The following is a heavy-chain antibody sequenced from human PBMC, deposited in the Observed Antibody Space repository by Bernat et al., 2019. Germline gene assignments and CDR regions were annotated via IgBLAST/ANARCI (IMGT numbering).Heavy chain of an antibody. Sequence: EVQLVESGGGLVQPGGSLRLSCAASGFTFSSYWMHWVRQAPGKGLVWVSRINSDGSNTKYADSVKGRFTFSRDNAKNTLYLQMNSLRAEVTAVYYCARSYCSGNSCPNGFDPWGQGTLVTVSS. J-gene: IGHJ5*02. V-gene: IGHV3-74*03. CDR2: INSDGSNT. CDR3: ARSYCSGNSCPNGFDP. D-gene: IGHD2-15*01. CDR1: GFTFSSYW.